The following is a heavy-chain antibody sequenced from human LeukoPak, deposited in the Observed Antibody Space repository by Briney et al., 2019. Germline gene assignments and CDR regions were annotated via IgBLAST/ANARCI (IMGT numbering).Heavy chain of an antibody. CDR3: ARARSILTGFQSMDV. V-gene: IGHV1-8*01. CDR2: MNPNSGNT. CDR1: GYTFTSYD. Sequence: ASVKVSCKASGYTFTSYDINWVRQATGQGLEWMGWMNPNSGNTGCAQKFQGRVTMTRNTSISTAYMELSSLRSEDTAVYYCARARSILTGFQSMDVWGQGTTVTVSS. J-gene: IGHJ6*02. D-gene: IGHD3-9*01.